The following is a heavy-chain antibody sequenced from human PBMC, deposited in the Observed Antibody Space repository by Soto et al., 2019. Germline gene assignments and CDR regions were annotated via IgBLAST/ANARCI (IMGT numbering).Heavy chain of an antibody. V-gene: IGHV3-23*01. CDR1: GFTFDDYG. CDR3: AKEGPYGSGNPFDY. J-gene: IGHJ4*02. D-gene: IGHD3-10*01. Sequence: GGSLRLSCAASGFTFDDYGMSWVRQAPGKGLEWVSAISGSGGSTGYADSVKGRFTISRDNSKNTLYLQMNSLRAEDTAVYYCAKEGPYGSGNPFDYWGQGTLVTVSS. CDR2: ISGSGGST.